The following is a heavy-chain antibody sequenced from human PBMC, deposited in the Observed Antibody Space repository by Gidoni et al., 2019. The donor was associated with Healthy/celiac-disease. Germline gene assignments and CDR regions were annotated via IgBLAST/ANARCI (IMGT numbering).Heavy chain of an antibody. CDR2: INAGNGNT. D-gene: IGHD3-10*01. V-gene: IGHV1-3*01. Sequence: QVQLVQSGAEVKKPGASVKVSCKASGYTFTSYAMHWVRQAPGQRLEWMGWINAGNGNTKYSQKFQGRVTITRDTSASTAYMELSSLRSEDTAVYYCARDRGTPGHWYYYYGMDVWGQGTTVTVSS. J-gene: IGHJ6*02. CDR3: ARDRGTPGHWYYYYGMDV. CDR1: GYTFTSYA.